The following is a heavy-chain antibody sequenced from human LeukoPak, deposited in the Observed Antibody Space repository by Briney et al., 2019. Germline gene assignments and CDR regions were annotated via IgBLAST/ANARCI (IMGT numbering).Heavy chain of an antibody. CDR2: INSDGSST. V-gene: IGHV3-74*01. J-gene: IGHJ6*02. CDR3: ARGFGSGSYPSGYYYYGMDV. Sequence: PGGSLRLSCAASGFTFSSYWMHWVRQAPGKGLVWVSRINSDGSSTSYADSVKGRFTISRDNAKNTLYLQMNSLRAEDTAVYYCARGFGSGSYPSGYYYYGMDVWGQGTTVTVSS. CDR1: GFTFSSYW. D-gene: IGHD1-26*01.